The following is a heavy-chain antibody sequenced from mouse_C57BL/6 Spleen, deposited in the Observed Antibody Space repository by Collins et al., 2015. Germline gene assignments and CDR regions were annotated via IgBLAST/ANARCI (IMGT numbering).Heavy chain of an antibody. CDR3: ARDNSGAEYFDY. D-gene: IGHD3-2*02. CDR2: IDPSDSET. CDR1: YW. J-gene: IGHJ2*01. Sequence: YWMHWVKQRPIQGLEWIGNIDPSDSETHYNQKFKDKATLTVDKSSSTAYMQLSSLTSEDSAVYFCARDNSGAEYFDYWGQGTTLTVSS. V-gene: IGHV1-52*01.